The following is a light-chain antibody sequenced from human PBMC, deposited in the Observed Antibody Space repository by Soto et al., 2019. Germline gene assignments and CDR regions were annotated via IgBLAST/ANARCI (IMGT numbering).Light chain of an antibody. J-gene: IGLJ1*01. CDR2: DVT. V-gene: IGLV2-11*01. CDR1: SSDVGRYNY. CDR3: YSYAGSYTSL. Sequence: QSVLTHPRSVSGSPGQSVTISCTGTSSDVGRYNYVSWYQQHPGKAPKLMIYDVTKRPSGVPDRFSGSKSGNTASLTISGLQAEDEADYYCYSYAGSYTSLFGTGTKVTVL.